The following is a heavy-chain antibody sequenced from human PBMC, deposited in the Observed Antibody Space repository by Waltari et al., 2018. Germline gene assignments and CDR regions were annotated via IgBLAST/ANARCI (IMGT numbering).Heavy chain of an antibody. J-gene: IGHJ4*02. Sequence: EVQLVESGGGLVQPGGSLRLSCAASGFSLSNYWMHWVRQAPGKGLVWVSSITSDGSSTNYADSVKGRFTISRDNAKNTLYLQMNSLRAEDTAVYYCARSPDWGSVRFDYWGQGTLVTVSS. V-gene: IGHV3-74*01. CDR3: ARSPDWGSVRFDY. CDR2: ITSDGSST. D-gene: IGHD7-27*01. CDR1: GFSLSNYW.